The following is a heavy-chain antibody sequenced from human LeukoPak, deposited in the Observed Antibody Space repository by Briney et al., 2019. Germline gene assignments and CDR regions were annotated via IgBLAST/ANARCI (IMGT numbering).Heavy chain of an antibody. CDR3: ARHSGSYYY. Sequence: PSETLSLTCTVSGVSISSYYWSWIRQPPGKGLEWIGYIYYSGTTNYNPSLKSRVTISVDTSKNQLSLKLSSVTAADTAVYYCARHSGSYYYWGQGTLVTVSS. J-gene: IGHJ4*02. D-gene: IGHD1-26*01. V-gene: IGHV4-59*08. CDR1: GVSISSYY. CDR2: IYYSGTT.